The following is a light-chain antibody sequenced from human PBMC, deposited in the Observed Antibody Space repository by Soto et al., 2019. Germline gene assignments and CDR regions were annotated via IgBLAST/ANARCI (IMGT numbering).Light chain of an antibody. CDR3: QQGFSFPFT. CDR2: AAS. V-gene: IGKV1-39*01. Sequence: DIQMTQSPSSLSASLGDRVTITCRANQTITRYLNWYQQQPGTAPKLLIYAASSLQGGPPSRFICSGSGTVFALTISNLQPEDFASDSCQQGFSFPFTCGPGTKLEIK. J-gene: IGKJ2*01. CDR1: QTITRY.